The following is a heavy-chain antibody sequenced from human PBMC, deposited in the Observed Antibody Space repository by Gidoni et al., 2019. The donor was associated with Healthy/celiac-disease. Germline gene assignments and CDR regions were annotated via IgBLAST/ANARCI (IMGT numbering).Heavy chain of an antibody. Sequence: QVQLVQSGAEVKTPGSSVKVSCKASGGTFSSYAISWVRQAPGQGLEWMGGIIPIFGTANYAQKFQGRVTITADKSTSTAYMELSSPRSEDTAVYYCAREPYNSSGYDRNYYYGMDVWGQGTTVTVSS. CDR3: AREPYNSSGYDRNYYYGMDV. D-gene: IGHD3-22*01. V-gene: IGHV1-69*06. J-gene: IGHJ6*02. CDR1: GGTFSSYA. CDR2: IIPIFGTA.